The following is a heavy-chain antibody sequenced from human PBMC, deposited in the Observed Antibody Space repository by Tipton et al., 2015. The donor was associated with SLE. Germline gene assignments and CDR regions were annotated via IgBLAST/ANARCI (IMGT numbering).Heavy chain of an antibody. D-gene: IGHD3-22*01. V-gene: IGHV5-51*03. CDR1: GYSFTSYW. Sequence: QSGPEVKKPGESLKISCKGSGYSFTSYWIGWARQMPGKGLEWMGIIYPGDSDTRYSPSFQGQVTISADKSISTAYLQWSSLKASETAMYSCAGGDYYDSSGYYGEYFQHWRQGPLVPVSS. CDR3: AGGDYYDSSGYYGEYFQH. CDR2: IYPGDSDT. J-gene: IGHJ1*01.